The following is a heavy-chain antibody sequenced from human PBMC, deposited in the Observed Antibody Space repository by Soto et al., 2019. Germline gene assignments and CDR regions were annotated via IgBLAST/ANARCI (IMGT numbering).Heavy chain of an antibody. D-gene: IGHD2-21*02. V-gene: IGHV4-39*01. J-gene: IGHJ5*02. Sequence: PSETLSLTCTVSGGSISSSSYFWGWIRQPPGKGLEWTGSIYYSGSTYYNPSLKSRVTVSVDTSKNQFSLKLSSVTAAVTAVYYCARHPSDFWFDPWGQGTLVTVSS. CDR3: ARHPSDFWFDP. CDR1: GGSISSSSYF. CDR2: IYYSGST.